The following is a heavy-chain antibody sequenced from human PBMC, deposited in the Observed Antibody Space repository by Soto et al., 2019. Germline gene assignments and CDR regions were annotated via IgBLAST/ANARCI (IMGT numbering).Heavy chain of an antibody. J-gene: IGHJ5*02. CDR1: GFSFRNYG. CDR2: TSSDGSTK. D-gene: IGHD1-26*01. Sequence: QVLLVELGGGVVQPGTSLRLSCAASGFSFRNYGMHWVRQAPGKGLEWVAVTSSDGSTKYYAASVKGRFTISSDNSKNTLYLQMSSLRAEDSALYYCARWGGSYYESWFDPWGQGTLVIVSS. V-gene: IGHV3-33*01. CDR3: ARWGGSYYESWFDP.